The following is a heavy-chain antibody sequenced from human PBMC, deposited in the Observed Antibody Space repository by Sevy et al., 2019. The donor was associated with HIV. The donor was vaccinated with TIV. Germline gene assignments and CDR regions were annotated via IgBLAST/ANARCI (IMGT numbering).Heavy chain of an antibody. CDR2: INSDGSST. J-gene: IGHJ6*03. V-gene: IGHV3-74*01. CDR3: AREGDYTVEPYYYYYMDV. CDR1: GFTFSSHW. D-gene: IGHD4-17*01. Sequence: GGSLRLSCAASGFTFSSHWMHWVRQAPGKGLVWVSRINSDGSSTSYADSVKGRFTISRDNAKNTLYLQMNSLRAEDTAVYYCAREGDYTVEPYYYYYMDVWGKGTTVTVSS.